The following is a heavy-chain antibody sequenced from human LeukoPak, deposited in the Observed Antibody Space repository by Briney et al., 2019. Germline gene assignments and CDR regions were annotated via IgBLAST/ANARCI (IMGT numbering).Heavy chain of an antibody. CDR3: ARLYYDILTGYFP. CDR2: ISSSSSYI. J-gene: IGHJ5*02. V-gene: IGHV3-21*01. Sequence: PGGSLRLSCAASGFTFSSYSMNWVRQAPGKGLEWVSSISSSSSYIYYADSVKGRFTISRDKAKNSLYLQMNSLRAEDTAVYYCARLYYDILTGYFPWGQGTLVTVSS. D-gene: IGHD3-9*01. CDR1: GFTFSSYS.